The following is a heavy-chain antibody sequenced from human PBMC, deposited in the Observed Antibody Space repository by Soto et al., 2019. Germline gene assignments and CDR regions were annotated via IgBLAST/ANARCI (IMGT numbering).Heavy chain of an antibody. Sequence: GGSLRLSCAASGFTVSSNYMSWVRQAPGKGLEWVSVIYSGGSTYYADSVKGRFTISRDNAKNSVYLQINSLRAEDTAVYFCARDCSGGSCYPGMDVWGQGTTVTVSS. CDR1: GFTVSSNY. CDR2: IYSGGST. J-gene: IGHJ6*02. V-gene: IGHV3-53*01. D-gene: IGHD2-15*01. CDR3: ARDCSGGSCYPGMDV.